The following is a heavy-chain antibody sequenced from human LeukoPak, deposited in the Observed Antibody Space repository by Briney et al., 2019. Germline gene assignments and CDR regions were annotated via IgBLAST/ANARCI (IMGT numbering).Heavy chain of an antibody. Sequence: PGGSLRLSCAASGFTFSSYDMHWVRQATGKGLEWVSAIDTAGDTYYPGSVKGRFTISRENAKNSLYLQMNSLRAGDTAVYYCARGGGGTTYYYGSGSYYYDYWGQGTLVTVSP. CDR3: ARGGGGTTYYYGSGSYYYDY. V-gene: IGHV3-13*04. CDR2: IDTAGDT. D-gene: IGHD3-10*01. J-gene: IGHJ4*02. CDR1: GFTFSSYD.